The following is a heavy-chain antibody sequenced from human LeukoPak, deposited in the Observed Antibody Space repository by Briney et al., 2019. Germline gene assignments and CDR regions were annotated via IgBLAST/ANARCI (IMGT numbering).Heavy chain of an antibody. D-gene: IGHD1-26*01. CDR2: ISSSSSTI. J-gene: IGHJ4*02. Sequence: GGSLRLSCAVSGFTVSNNYMSWVRQAPGKGLEWVSYISSSSSTIYYADSVKGRFTISRDNAKNSLYLQMNSLRAEDTAVYYCARDASKWELLPGSYWGQGTLVTVSS. V-gene: IGHV3-48*01. CDR3: ARDASKWELLPGSY. CDR1: GFTVSNNY.